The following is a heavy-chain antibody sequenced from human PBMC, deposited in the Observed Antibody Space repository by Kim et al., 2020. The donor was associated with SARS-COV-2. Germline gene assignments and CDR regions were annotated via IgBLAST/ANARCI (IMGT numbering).Heavy chain of an antibody. D-gene: IGHD3-16*01. CDR3: ARDLGRDGPEVHPDY. V-gene: IGHV3-21*01. CDR1: GFTFSDYS. CDR2: ISSGSSYI. J-gene: IGHJ4*02. Sequence: GGSLRLSCAASGFTFSDYSMNWVRQAPGKGPEWISSISSGSSYIFYADSVKGRFTISRDNAKNSLYLQMNSLRPEDTAVYYCARDLGRDGPEVHPDYWAQGTLVTVSS.